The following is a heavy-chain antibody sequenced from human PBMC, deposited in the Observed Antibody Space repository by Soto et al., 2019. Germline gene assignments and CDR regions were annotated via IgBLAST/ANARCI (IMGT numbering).Heavy chain of an antibody. D-gene: IGHD3-16*01. CDR2: TSYDGSNN. V-gene: IGHV3-33*05. Sequence: QVQLVESGGGVVQPGTSLRLSCVGSGFTFRSYVIHWVRQAPGKGLEWVALTSYDGSNNFYGNSVKGRFTISRHNSRNTVEQQMGSLTFEDTALYYCARWGTRGGVDVWGEGTVVSVSS. CDR1: GFTFRSYV. CDR3: ARWGTRGGVDV. J-gene: IGHJ4*02.